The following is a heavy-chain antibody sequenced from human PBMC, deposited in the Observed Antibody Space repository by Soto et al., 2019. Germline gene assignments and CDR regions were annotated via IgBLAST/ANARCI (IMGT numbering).Heavy chain of an antibody. Sequence: GASVKVSCKASGYTFTSYGISWVRQAPGQGLEWMGWISAYNGNTNYAQKLQGRVTMTTDTSTSTAYMELRSLRSDDTAVYYCARDRIVVVPAAMMPDYYYYGMDVWGQGTTVTVSS. D-gene: IGHD2-2*01. J-gene: IGHJ6*02. CDR1: GYTFTSYG. V-gene: IGHV1-18*01. CDR3: ARDRIVVVPAAMMPDYYYYGMDV. CDR2: ISAYNGNT.